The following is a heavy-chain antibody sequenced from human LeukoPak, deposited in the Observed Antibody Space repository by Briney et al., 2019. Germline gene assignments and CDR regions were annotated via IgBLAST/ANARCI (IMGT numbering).Heavy chain of an antibody. V-gene: IGHV4-34*01. CDR2: INHSGST. Sequence: SETLSLTCAVYGGSFSGYYWSWIRQPPGQGLEWIGEINHSGSTNYNPSLKSRVTISVDTSKNQFSLKLSSVTAADTAVYYCARGELVAAFDYWGQGTLVTVSS. CDR3: ARGELVAAFDY. CDR1: GGSFSGYY. J-gene: IGHJ4*02. D-gene: IGHD2-15*01.